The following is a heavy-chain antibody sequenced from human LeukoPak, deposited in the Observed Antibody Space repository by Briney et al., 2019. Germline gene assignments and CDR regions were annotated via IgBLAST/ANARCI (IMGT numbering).Heavy chain of an antibody. CDR1: GYTFTSYY. V-gene: IGHV1-46*01. J-gene: IGHJ2*01. D-gene: IGHD4-23*01. CDR2: INPSGGST. Sequence: GASVKVSCKASGYTFTSYYMHWVRQAPGQGLEWMGIINPSGGSTSYAQKFQGRVTMTRDMSTSTVYMELSSLRSEDTAVYYCARVGSYGGNSDWYFDLWGRGTLVTASS. CDR3: ARVGSYGGNSDWYFDL.